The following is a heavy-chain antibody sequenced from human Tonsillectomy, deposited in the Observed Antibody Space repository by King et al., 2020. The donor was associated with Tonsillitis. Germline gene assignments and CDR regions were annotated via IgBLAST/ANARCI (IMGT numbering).Heavy chain of an antibody. CDR3: ARGTSYSSGSYGNYFDY. D-gene: IGHD6-19*01. CDR2: ISSSSSAI. CDR1: GFTFSIYT. V-gene: IGHV3-48*01. Sequence: VQLVESGGGLVRPGGSLRLSCAVSGFTFSIYTMNWVRQAPGKGLEWISFISSSSSAIYYADSVKGRFTISRDNAKNSLYLQLNRLRAEDTAVYYCARGTSYSSGSYGNYFDYWGQGALVTVSS. J-gene: IGHJ4*02.